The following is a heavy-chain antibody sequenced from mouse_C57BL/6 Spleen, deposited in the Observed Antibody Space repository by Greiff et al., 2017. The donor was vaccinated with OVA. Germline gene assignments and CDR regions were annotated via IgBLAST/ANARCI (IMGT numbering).Heavy chain of an antibody. CDR2: IAPETGGT. CDR3: TKRAGFDV. D-gene: IGHD3-1*01. J-gene: IGHJ1*03. CDR1: GYTFTDYE. V-gene: IGHV1-15*01. Sequence: VQLQQSGAELVRPGASVTLSCKASGYTFTDYEMHWVKQTPVHGLEWIGAIAPETGGTAYNQKFKGKAILTADKSSSTAYMELRSLTSEDSAVYYCTKRAGFDVWGTGTTVTVSS.